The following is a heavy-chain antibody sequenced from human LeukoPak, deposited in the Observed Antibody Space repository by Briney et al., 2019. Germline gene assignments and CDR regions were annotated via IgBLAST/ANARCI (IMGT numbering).Heavy chain of an antibody. D-gene: IGHD3-9*01. CDR1: GFTFDDYA. V-gene: IGHV3-9*01. CDR3: AKRGRYYFDY. J-gene: IGHJ4*02. CDR2: ISWNSGSI. Sequence: HSGRSLRLSCAASGFTFDDYAMHWVRQAPGKGLEWVSGISWNSGSIGYADSVKGRFTISRDNAKNSLYLQMNSLRAEDTAVYYCAKRGRYYFDYWGQGALVTVSS.